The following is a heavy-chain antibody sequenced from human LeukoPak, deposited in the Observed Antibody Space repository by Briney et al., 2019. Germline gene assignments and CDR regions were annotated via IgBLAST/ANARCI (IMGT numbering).Heavy chain of an antibody. J-gene: IGHJ4*02. V-gene: IGHV3-30*02. CDR3: ANPHSYGGYSPFYY. CDR2: IRYDGSNK. D-gene: IGHD4-23*01. Sequence: GGSLSLSCAASGFTFSSYGMHWIRQAPGKGLEWVAFIRYDGSNKYYADSVKGRFTISRDNSKNTLYLQMNSLRAEDTAVYYCANPHSYGGYSPFYYCGQGTLVTVSS. CDR1: GFTFSSYG.